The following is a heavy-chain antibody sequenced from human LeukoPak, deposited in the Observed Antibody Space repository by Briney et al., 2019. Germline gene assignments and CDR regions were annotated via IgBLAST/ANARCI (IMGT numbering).Heavy chain of an antibody. CDR1: GGSISSGGYY. J-gene: IGHJ3*02. Sequence: PSQTLSLTCTVSGGSISSGGYYWSWIRQPPGKGLEWIGYIYHSGSTYYNPSLKSRVTISVDRSKNQFSLKLSSVTAADTAVYYCARAMEDCSSTSCDTQFAFDIWGQGTMVTVSS. V-gene: IGHV4-30-2*01. CDR2: IYHSGST. D-gene: IGHD2-2*01. CDR3: ARAMEDCSSTSCDTQFAFDI.